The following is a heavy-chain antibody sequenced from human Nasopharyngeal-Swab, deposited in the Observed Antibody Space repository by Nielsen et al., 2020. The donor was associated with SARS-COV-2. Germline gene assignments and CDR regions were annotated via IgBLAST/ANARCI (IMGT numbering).Heavy chain of an antibody. CDR2: IIPIFGTP. D-gene: IGHD2-8*01. CDR1: GATFTDYT. CDR3: ASDQCRKGVCYKNDY. V-gene: IGHV1-69*06. Sequence: SVKVSCKASGATFTDYTFSWVRQAPGQGLEWRGGIIPIFGTPNYAPKFQGRVTITADKSTSTAYMELRSLRSDDTATYYCASDQCRKGVCYKNDYWGQGTLVTVSS. J-gene: IGHJ4*02.